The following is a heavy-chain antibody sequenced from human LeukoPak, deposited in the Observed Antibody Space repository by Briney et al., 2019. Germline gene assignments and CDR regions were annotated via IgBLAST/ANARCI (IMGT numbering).Heavy chain of an antibody. D-gene: IGHD6-19*01. CDR2: INHSGST. V-gene: IGHV4-34*01. CDR1: GGSFSGYY. Sequence: SETLSLTCAVYGGSFSGYYWSWIRQPPGKGLEWIGEINHSGSTNYNPSLKSRVTISVDTSKNQFSLKLSSVTAADTAVYYCARGSGSGRRRPLRPYNWFDPWGQGTLVTVPS. J-gene: IGHJ5*02. CDR3: ARGSGSGRRRPLRPYNWFDP.